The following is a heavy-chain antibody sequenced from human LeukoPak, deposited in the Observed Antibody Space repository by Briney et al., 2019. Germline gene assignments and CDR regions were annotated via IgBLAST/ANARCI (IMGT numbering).Heavy chain of an antibody. CDR2: INWNSGSM. Sequence: PGGSLRLSCAASGFTFDDYAMHWVRQVPGKGLEWVSGINWNSGSMDYADSVKGRFTISRDNARNSLFLQMNSLRAEDTAFYYCAKDRGSVAGANYFDYWGQGTLVTVSS. CDR1: GFTFDDYA. CDR3: AKDRGSVAGANYFDY. J-gene: IGHJ4*02. D-gene: IGHD6-19*01. V-gene: IGHV3-9*01.